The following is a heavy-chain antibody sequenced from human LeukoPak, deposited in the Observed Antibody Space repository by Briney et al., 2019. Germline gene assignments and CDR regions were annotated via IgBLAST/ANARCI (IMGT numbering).Heavy chain of an antibody. V-gene: IGHV3-66*04. CDR3: ASHDSGYYSHFDY. D-gene: IGHD3-22*01. CDR2: IYSGGST. CDR1: GFTVSSNY. Sequence: GGSLRLSCAASGFTVSSNYMSWVRQAPGQGLEWVSVIYSGGSTYYADSVKGRFTISRDNSKNTLYLQMNSLRAEDTAVYYCASHDSGYYSHFDYWGQGTLVTVSS. J-gene: IGHJ4*02.